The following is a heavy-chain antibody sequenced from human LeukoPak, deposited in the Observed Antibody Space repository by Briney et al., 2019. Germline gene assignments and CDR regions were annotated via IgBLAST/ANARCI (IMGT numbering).Heavy chain of an antibody. D-gene: IGHD6-13*01. CDR1: GGSINKYY. CDR3: ARHASSWYGGRFDR. CDR2: IYSSGST. J-gene: IGHJ5*02. Sequence: SETLSLTCSVSGGSINKYYWNWIRQPPGKRLEWIGDIYSSGSTNYNPSLKSRVTISVDTSNNQLSLRLSSVTAADTAVYYCARHASSWYGGRFDRWGQGTVVTVSS. V-gene: IGHV4-59*08.